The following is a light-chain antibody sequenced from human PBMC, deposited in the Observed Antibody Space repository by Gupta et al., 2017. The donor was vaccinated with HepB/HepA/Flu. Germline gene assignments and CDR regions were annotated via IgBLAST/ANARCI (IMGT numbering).Light chain of an antibody. J-gene: IGKJ1*01. CDR2: KAS. V-gene: IGKV1-5*03. CDR1: RSISYY. CDR3: QQYKRLRT. Sequence: DLPMTPSPSTLSASVGDRVTITCRASRSISYYVAWYQQKPGKATKVLTSKASSLESGVPSRFSGSGSGTEFTLTISSLEPDDVATYYCQQYKRLRTFGQGTKVEIK.